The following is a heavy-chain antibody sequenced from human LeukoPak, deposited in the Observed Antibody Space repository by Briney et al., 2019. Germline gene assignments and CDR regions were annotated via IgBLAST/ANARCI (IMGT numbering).Heavy chain of an antibody. D-gene: IGHD6-19*01. V-gene: IGHV1-8*03. Sequence: ASVKVSCKASGYTFTSYDINWVRQATGQGLEWMGWMNPNSGNTGYAQKFQGRVTITRNTSISTAYMELGSLRPEDTAVFFCARGGPNRSGWTLDYWGQGTLVTVSS. CDR3: ARGGPNRSGWTLDY. CDR1: GYTFTSYD. CDR2: MNPNSGNT. J-gene: IGHJ4*02.